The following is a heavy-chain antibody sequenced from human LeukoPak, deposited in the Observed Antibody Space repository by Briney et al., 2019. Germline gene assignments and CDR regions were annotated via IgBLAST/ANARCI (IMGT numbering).Heavy chain of an antibody. D-gene: IGHD6-13*01. CDR1: GFTLTSYA. V-gene: IGHV3-23*01. Sequence: PGGSLRLSCAASGFTLTSYAMNWVRQAPGEGLEWVSTLSISGGGTFYADSVKGRFTISRDNSKNTLYLQMNTLRAEDTAVYYCAKTAAMGNNWFDPWGQGTLVTVSS. CDR2: LSISGGGT. CDR3: AKTAAMGNNWFDP. J-gene: IGHJ5*02.